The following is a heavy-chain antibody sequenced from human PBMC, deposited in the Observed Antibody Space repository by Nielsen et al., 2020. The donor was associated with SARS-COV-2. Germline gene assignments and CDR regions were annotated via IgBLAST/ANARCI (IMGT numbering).Heavy chain of an antibody. CDR2: INAGNGNT. CDR3: ARHLRGYIDY. Sequence: APLKVSCKTSGYTFTSFSMHWVRQAPGQRLGGLGWINAGNGNTRYSQKFQGRVTITRDTSASTAYMELSSLRSEDTAVYYCARHLRGYIDYWGQGTLVTVSS. CDR1: GYTFTSFS. J-gene: IGHJ4*02. V-gene: IGHV1-3*01.